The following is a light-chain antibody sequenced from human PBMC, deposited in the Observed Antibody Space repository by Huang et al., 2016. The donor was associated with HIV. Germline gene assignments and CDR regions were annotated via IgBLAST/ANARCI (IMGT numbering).Light chain of an antibody. J-gene: IGKJ5*01. Sequence: DIQMTQSPSSLSASVGDRVTITCRASQTIKKYLNWYQQKPSQAPRLLIYGASNLQTEVPSRFSGSGSGPDFSLTISSLQPEDFAIYYCQQSHSTPQTFGQGTRLDIK. CDR1: QTIKKY. CDR3: QQSHSTPQT. V-gene: IGKV1-39*01. CDR2: GAS.